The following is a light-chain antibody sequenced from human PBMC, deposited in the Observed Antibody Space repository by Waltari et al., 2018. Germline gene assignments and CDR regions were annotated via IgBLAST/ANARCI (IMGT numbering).Light chain of an antibody. CDR1: HSVSSNN. V-gene: IGKV3-20*01. CDR3: QQYTNSPRT. J-gene: IGKJ1*01. Sequence: EIVLTQSPGTLSLSPGDRATLSCRASHSVSSNNLAWYQQKPGQAPRLLIYAASSRATCITDRFSGSGSGTDFTLTISRVEPEDFAVYYCQQYTNSPRTFGQGTKVEIK. CDR2: AAS.